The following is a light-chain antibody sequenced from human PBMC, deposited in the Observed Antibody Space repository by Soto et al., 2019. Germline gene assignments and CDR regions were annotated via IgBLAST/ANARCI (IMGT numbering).Light chain of an antibody. V-gene: IGKV3-15*01. J-gene: IGKJ2*01. CDR2: GAS. CDR1: QSVSSN. Sequence: EIVMTQPPATLSVSPGERATLSCRASQSVSSNLAWYQQKPGQAPRLLIYGASTRATGIPARFSGSGSGTEFTLTISSLQSEDFAVYYCQQYYSTPQTFGQGTKLEIK. CDR3: QQYYSTPQT.